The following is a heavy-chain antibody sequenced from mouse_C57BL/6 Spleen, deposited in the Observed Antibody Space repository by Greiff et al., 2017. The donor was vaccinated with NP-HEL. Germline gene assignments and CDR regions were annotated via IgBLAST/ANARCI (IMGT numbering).Heavy chain of an antibody. D-gene: IGHD1-1*01. CDR3: ARGSYYGGNFDY. Sequence: EVKLVESGGGLVKPGGSLKLSCAASGFTFSDYGMHWVRQAPEKGLEWVAYISSGSSTIDYADTVKGRFTISRDNAKNTLFLQMTSLRSEDTAMYYCARGSYYGGNFDYWGQGTTLPVSS. V-gene: IGHV5-17*01. J-gene: IGHJ2*01. CDR1: GFTFSDYG. CDR2: ISSGSSTI.